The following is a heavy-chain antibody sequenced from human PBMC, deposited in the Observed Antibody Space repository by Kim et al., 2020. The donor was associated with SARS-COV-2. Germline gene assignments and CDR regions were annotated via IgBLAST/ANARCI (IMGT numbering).Heavy chain of an antibody. D-gene: IGHD6-6*01. CDR2: INHSGST. Sequence: SETLSLTFAVYGGSFSGYYWSWIRQPPGKGLEWIGEINHSGSTNYNPSLKSRVTISVDTSKNQFSLKLSSVTAADTAVYYCARHERRIAARYDYWGQGTLVTVSS. V-gene: IGHV4-34*01. CDR1: GGSFSGYY. CDR3: ARHERRIAARYDY. J-gene: IGHJ4*02.